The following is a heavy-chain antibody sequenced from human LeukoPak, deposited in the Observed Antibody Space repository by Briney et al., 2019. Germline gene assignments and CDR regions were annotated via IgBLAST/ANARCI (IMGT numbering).Heavy chain of an antibody. CDR2: ISYSGGT. CDR3: ARDGINGTPEFDY. Sequence: PSETLSLTCTVSGGSISSYYWSWIRQPPGKGLEWIGYISYSGGTKCNPSLNSRVTISLDTSKNQFSLKLTSVTAADSAVYYCARDGINGTPEFDYWGQGTLVTVSS. V-gene: IGHV4-59*01. J-gene: IGHJ4*02. CDR1: GGSISSYY. D-gene: IGHD1-14*01.